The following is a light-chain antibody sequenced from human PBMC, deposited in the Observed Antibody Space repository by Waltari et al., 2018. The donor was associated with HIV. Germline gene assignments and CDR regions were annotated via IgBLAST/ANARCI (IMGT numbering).Light chain of an antibody. V-gene: IGKV1-5*03. CDR2: RAT. CDR1: QPINTW. Sequence: DIQMTQSPSALSASVGDRVILTCRPSQPINTWLAWYRQKPWKAPELLIYRATSLQRGVPSRFSGGASGADFTLTIRSLQPDDVATYYCQQYHHFPFNFGPGTTVDI. CDR3: QQYHHFPFN. J-gene: IGKJ3*01.